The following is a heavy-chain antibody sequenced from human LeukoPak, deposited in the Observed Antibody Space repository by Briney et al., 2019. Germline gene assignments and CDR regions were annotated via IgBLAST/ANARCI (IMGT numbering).Heavy chain of an antibody. J-gene: IGHJ4*02. CDR2: INHSGST. D-gene: IGHD5-12*01. Sequence: SETLSLTCAVYGGSFSGYYWSWIRQPSGKGLEWIGEINHSGSTNYNPSLKSRVTISVDTSKNQFSLKLSSVTAADTAVYYCARGHILAAGPYFFDYWGQGTLVTVSS. CDR1: GGSFSGYY. V-gene: IGHV4-34*01. CDR3: ARGHILAAGPYFFDY.